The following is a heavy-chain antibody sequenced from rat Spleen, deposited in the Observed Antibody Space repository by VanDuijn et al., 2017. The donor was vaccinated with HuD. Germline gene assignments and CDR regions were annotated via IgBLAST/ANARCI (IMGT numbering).Heavy chain of an antibody. CDR1: GFTFSSYG. CDR3: ARKGYGGYDNWFAY. V-gene: IGHV5-62*01. Sequence: VQLVESGGGLVQPGKSLKLSCSASGFTFSSYGMHWIRQAPGKGLDWVAYISSSSGTVYADAVKGRFTISRDNAKNTLYLQLNSLKSEDTAIYYCARKGYGGYDNWFAYWGQGTLVTVSS. CDR2: ISSSSGT. D-gene: IGHD1-11*01. J-gene: IGHJ3*01.